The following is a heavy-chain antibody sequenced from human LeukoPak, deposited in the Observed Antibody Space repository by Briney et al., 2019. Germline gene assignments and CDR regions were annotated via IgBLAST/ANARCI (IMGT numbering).Heavy chain of an antibody. D-gene: IGHD2-2*01. CDR3: AKGGRGYCSSTSCHRIT. J-gene: IGHJ5*02. CDR1: GFTFSSYA. Sequence: GGSLRLSCAASGFTFSSYAMSWVRQAPGKGLEWVSAISGSGGSTYYADSVKGRFTIPRDNSKNTLYLQMNSLRAEDTAVYYCAKGGRGYCSSTSCHRITCGQGTLVTVSS. V-gene: IGHV3-23*01. CDR2: ISGSGGST.